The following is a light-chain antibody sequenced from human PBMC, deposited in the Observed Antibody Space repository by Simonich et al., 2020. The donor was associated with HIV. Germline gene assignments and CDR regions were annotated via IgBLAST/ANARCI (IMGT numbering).Light chain of an antibody. CDR2: NVT. V-gene: IGLV2-14*03. CDR3: SSYTSSSTWV. CDR1: SSDFGTYNY. Sequence: QSALTQPASVSGSPGQSITISCIGTSSDFGTYNYVSWYQHHPGKAPKLMIFNVTERPSGASLRFSGSKSGNTASLTISGLQAEDEADFYCSSYTSSSTWVFGGGTKVTVL. J-gene: IGLJ3*02.